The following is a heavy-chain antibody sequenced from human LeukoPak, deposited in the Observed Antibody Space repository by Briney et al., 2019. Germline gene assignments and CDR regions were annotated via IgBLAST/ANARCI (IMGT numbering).Heavy chain of an antibody. CDR1: GGSFSGYY. J-gene: IGHJ6*04. CDR3: ASPRGGRRGYSYGYHYYGMDV. D-gene: IGHD5-18*01. CDR2: INQSGST. V-gene: IGHV4-34*01. Sequence: PSETLSLTCAVYGGSFSGYYWSWIRQPPGKGLEWIGEINQSGSTNYNPSLKSRVTISVDTSKNQFSLKLSSVTAADTAVYYCASPRGGRRGYSYGYHYYGMDVWGKGTTVTVSS.